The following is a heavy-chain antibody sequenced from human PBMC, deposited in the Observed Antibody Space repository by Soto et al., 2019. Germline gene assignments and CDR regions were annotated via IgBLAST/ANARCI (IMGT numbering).Heavy chain of an antibody. CDR3: ARGGGYVSGDYGDEGKAFDI. J-gene: IGHJ3*02. D-gene: IGHD4-17*01. Sequence: SETLSLTCTVSGGSISSYYWSWIRQPPGKGLEWIGYIYYSGSTNYNPSLKSRVTISVDTSKNQFSLKLSSVTAADTAVYYCARGGGYVSGDYGDEGKAFDIWGQGTMVTVSS. CDR1: GGSISSYY. V-gene: IGHV4-59*01. CDR2: IYYSGST.